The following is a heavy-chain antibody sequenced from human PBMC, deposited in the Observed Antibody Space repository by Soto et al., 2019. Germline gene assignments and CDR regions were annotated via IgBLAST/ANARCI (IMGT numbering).Heavy chain of an antibody. Sequence: ASVKVSCKASGYTFTSYYMHWVRQAPGQGLEWMGIINPSGGSTSYAQKFQGRVTMTRDTSTSTVYMELSSLRSEDTAAYYCARDEGGNSVLYYYGMDVWGQGTTVTVS. J-gene: IGHJ6*02. CDR2: INPSGGST. D-gene: IGHD2-21*02. CDR3: ARDEGGNSVLYYYGMDV. V-gene: IGHV1-46*01. CDR1: GYTFTSYY.